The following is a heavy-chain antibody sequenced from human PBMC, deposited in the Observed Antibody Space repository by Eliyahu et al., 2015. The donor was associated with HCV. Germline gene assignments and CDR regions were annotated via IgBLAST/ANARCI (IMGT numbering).Heavy chain of an antibody. CDR1: GXPLTXYW. D-gene: IGHD2-2*01. J-gene: IGHJ4*02. Sequence: EVQLVQSGAEVKKPGESLKISCQXSGXPLTXYWVGWVRQMPGKGLEWMGIXYPGTSESRYSPSFQGQVTFSADRSINTTYLHWDSLKASDTATYYCARHSTASSLSDFWGQGTPVTVSS. CDR2: XYPGTSES. CDR3: ARHSTASSLSDF. V-gene: IGHV5-51*01.